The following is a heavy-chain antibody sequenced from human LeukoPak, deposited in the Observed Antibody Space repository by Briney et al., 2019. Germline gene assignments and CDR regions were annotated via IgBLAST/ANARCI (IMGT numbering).Heavy chain of an antibody. Sequence: QDGGSLRLSCAASGFTFSSYWMHWVRQAPGEGLVWVSRIDSDGSSTSYADSVKGRFTISRDNAKNTLYLQLNSLRAEDTAVYYCSRDRRYGGMDVWGQGTTVTVSS. J-gene: IGHJ6*02. CDR1: GFTFSSYW. V-gene: IGHV3-74*01. CDR2: IDSDGSST. D-gene: IGHD3-10*01. CDR3: SRDRRYGGMDV.